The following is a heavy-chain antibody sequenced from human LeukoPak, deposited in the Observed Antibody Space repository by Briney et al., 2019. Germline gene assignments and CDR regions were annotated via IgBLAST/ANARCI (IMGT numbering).Heavy chain of an antibody. J-gene: IGHJ4*02. CDR2: ISGSGGST. CDR1: GFTFYNYG. Sequence: PGGSLRLSCATPGFTFYNYGMTWVRQAPGKGLEWVSAISGSGGSTYYADSVKGRFTISRDNSKNTLYLQMNSLRAEDTAVYYCANSGEEPYYDFWSGYYPYGDYFDYWGQGTLVTVSS. CDR3: ANSGEEPYYDFWSGYYPYGDYFDY. V-gene: IGHV3-23*01. D-gene: IGHD3-3*01.